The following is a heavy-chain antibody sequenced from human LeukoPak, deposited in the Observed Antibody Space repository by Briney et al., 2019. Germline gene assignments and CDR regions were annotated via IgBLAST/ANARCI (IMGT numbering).Heavy chain of an antibody. Sequence: PSETLSLTCAVYGGSFSGYYWSWIRQPPGKGLEWIGEINHSGSTNYNPSLKSRVTISVDTSKNQFSLKLSSVTAADTAVYYCARGPLNYYDSSGYYVHWGQGTLVTVSS. CDR1: GGSFSGYY. D-gene: IGHD3-22*01. J-gene: IGHJ4*02. V-gene: IGHV4-34*01. CDR3: ARGPLNYYDSSGYYVH. CDR2: INHSGST.